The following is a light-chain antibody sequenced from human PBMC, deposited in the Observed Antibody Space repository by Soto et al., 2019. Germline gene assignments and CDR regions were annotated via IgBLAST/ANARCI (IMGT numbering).Light chain of an antibody. Sequence: DIQMTQSPSSLSASVGDRVTITCRASQSISSYLNWYQQKPGKAPKLLIYAASSLQSGVPSRFSGSGSETDFTLTISSLQPEDFASFYCQQRYSTSLTFGGGTKVEIK. V-gene: IGKV1-39*01. CDR2: AAS. J-gene: IGKJ4*01. CDR1: QSISSY. CDR3: QQRYSTSLT.